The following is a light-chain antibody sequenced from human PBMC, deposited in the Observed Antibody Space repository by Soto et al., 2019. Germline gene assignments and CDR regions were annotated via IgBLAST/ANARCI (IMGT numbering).Light chain of an antibody. Sequence: DIQMTQSPCTLSASVGDSVTITWRASQSITIWLAWYQQKPGKAPKLLIYKASTLKSGVPSRFSGSGSGTEFTLTISSLQPDDFATYYCQHYNSYSEAFGQGTKVDIK. V-gene: IGKV1-5*03. CDR1: QSITIW. CDR3: QHYNSYSEA. CDR2: KAS. J-gene: IGKJ1*01.